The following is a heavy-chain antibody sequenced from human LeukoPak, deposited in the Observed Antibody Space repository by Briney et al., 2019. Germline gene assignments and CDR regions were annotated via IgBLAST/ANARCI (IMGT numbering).Heavy chain of an antibody. CDR3: ARHERRVGRAYFDS. CDR1: GGSISNYY. D-gene: IGHD5-24*01. J-gene: IGHJ4*02. CDR2: IYYSGST. V-gene: IGHV4-59*08. Sequence: SETLSLTCTVSGGSISNYYWSWIRQPPGKGLEWIGHIYYSGSTKYNPSLKSRVTISVDSSKNQFSLRLSSVTATDTAVYYCARHERRVGRAYFDSWGQGTLVTVSS.